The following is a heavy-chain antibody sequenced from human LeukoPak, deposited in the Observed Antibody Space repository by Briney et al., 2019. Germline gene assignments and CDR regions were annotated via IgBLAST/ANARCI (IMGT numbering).Heavy chain of an antibody. D-gene: IGHD1-14*01. CDR2: INPNSGGT. Sequence: ASVKVSCKASGYTFTGYYMHWVRQAPGQGLEWMGWINPNSGGTNYAQKFQGRVTMTRDTSISTAYMELSRLRSDDTAVYYCARDSTELSALHYMDVWGKGTTVTVSS. CDR3: ARDSTELSALHYMDV. V-gene: IGHV1-2*02. J-gene: IGHJ6*03. CDR1: GYTFTGYY.